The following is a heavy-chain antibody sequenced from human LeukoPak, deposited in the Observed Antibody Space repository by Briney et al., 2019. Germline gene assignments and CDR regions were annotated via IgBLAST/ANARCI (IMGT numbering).Heavy chain of an antibody. Sequence: GGSLRLSCAASGFTFSSYNMHWVRQAPGKGLEWVAVMSYDGSSKYYADSVKGRFTISRDTSKSTLYLQMNSLRAEDTAAYYCAKGVGDPMGATTHLDYWGQGILVTASS. V-gene: IGHV3-30*18. D-gene: IGHD1-26*01. CDR2: MSYDGSSK. CDR1: GFTFSSYN. J-gene: IGHJ4*02. CDR3: AKGVGDPMGATTHLDY.